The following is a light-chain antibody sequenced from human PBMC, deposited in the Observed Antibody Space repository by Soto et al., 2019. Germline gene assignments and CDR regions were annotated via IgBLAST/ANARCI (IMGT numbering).Light chain of an antibody. CDR3: QQRSNWPRGT. V-gene: IGKV3-15*01. CDR1: QSISRS. CDR2: GAS. Sequence: EIVLTQSPAILSVSPGERATLSCRASQSISRSLAWYQQKPGQAPRLLIYGASTRATGIPARFSGSGSGTEFTLTISSLQSEDFAVYYCQQRSNWPRGTFGQWTKVDIK. J-gene: IGKJ1*01.